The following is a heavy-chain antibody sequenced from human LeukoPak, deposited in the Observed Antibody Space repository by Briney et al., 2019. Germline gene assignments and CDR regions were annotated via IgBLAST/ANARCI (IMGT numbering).Heavy chain of an antibody. D-gene: IGHD2-15*01. V-gene: IGHV3-23*01. Sequence: GGSLRLSCAASGFTFSSYAMSWVRQAPGKGLEWVSAISGSGGSTYYADSVKGRFTISRDNARNSLYLQMNSLRAEDTAVYYCATGGALRGYWAHWGQGTLVTVSS. J-gene: IGHJ4*02. CDR2: ISGSGGST. CDR1: GFTFSSYA. CDR3: ATGGALRGYWAH.